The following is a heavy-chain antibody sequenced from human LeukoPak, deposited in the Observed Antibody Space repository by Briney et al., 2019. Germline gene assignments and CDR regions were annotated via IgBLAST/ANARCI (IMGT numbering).Heavy chain of an antibody. J-gene: IGHJ4*02. V-gene: IGHV3-48*01. Sequence: GGSLRLSCAASGFTFSSYSMNWVRQAPGKGLEWVSYISSSSSTIYYADSVKGRLTISRDNSKNTLYLQMNSLRGEDTAVYYCAKFDNRIVGAASFNYWGQGTLVTVSS. CDR2: ISSSSSTI. D-gene: IGHD1-26*01. CDR1: GFTFSSYS. CDR3: AKFDNRIVGAASFNY.